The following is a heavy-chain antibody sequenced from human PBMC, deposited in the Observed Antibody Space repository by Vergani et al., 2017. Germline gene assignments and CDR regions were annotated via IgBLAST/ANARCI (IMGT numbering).Heavy chain of an antibody. D-gene: IGHD6-19*01. CDR2: IIAILGMA. Sequence: QVQLVQSGAEVKKPGSSVKVSCKASGGTFSSYTISWVRQAPGQGLEWMGRIIAILGMANYAQKFQGRVTITADKSTSTAYMELSSLRSEDTAVYYCARDEGSGWYGYYNWSDSWGQGTLVTVSS. V-gene: IGHV1-69*08. CDR1: GGTFSSYT. CDR3: ARDEGSGWYGYYNWSDS. J-gene: IGHJ5*01.